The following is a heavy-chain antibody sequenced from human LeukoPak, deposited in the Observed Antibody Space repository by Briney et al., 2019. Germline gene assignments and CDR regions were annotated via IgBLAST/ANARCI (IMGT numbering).Heavy chain of an antibody. J-gene: IGHJ4*02. Sequence: SETLSLTCAVSGGSISSDGYSWSWIRQPPGKGLEWIGYIYHSGSTYYNPSLKSRVTISVDRSKNQFSLKLSSVTAADTAVYYCAREKRGITMVRGAREGYFDYWGQGTLVTVSS. CDR1: GGSISSDGYS. CDR2: IYHSGST. CDR3: AREKRGITMVRGAREGYFDY. D-gene: IGHD3-10*01. V-gene: IGHV4-30-2*01.